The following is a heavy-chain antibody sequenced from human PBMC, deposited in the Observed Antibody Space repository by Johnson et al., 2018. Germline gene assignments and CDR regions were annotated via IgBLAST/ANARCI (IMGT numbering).Heavy chain of an antibody. D-gene: IGHD3-22*01. Sequence: QVQLVESGGGVVQPRRSLRLSCAASGFTLSRYGMHWVRQAPGKGLEWVAVISHDGRTRYYGDSVKGRFTLSRDNSKNTLYLQMNSLRVEDTAVYYCAKDKGLKYYAMDVWGQGTTVTVSS. CDR1: GFTLSRYG. J-gene: IGHJ6*02. CDR2: ISHDGRTR. CDR3: AKDKGLKYYAMDV. V-gene: IGHV3-30*18.